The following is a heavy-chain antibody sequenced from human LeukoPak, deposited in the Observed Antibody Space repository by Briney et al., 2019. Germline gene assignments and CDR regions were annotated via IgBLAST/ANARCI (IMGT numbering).Heavy chain of an antibody. CDR1: GFTFSSYA. CDR2: ISGSGGST. V-gene: IGHV3-23*01. J-gene: IGHJ4*02. CDR3: AKGQSASITTAARGVDY. Sequence: GGSLRLSCAASGFTFSSYAMSWVRQAPGKGLEWVSVISGSGGSTYYADSVKGRFTISRDNSKNTLYLQMNSLRAEDSAVYYCAKGQSASITTAARGVDYWGQGALVAVSS. D-gene: IGHD6-13*01.